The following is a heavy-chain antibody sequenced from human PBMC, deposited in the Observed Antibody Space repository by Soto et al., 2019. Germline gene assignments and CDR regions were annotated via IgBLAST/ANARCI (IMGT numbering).Heavy chain of an antibody. V-gene: IGHV4-38-2*01. CDR2: VYHSGST. CDR1: GYSISSDYY. D-gene: IGHD2-21*02. J-gene: IGHJ5*02. Sequence: SETLSLTCAVSGYSISSDYYWGWIRQSPGKGLEWIGSVYHSGSTYYNPSLKSRVTISVDTSKNHFSLRLTSVTAADAAVYYCARMDVASCGGDGYPQKLNGARFDRWGQGALVTVSA. CDR3: ARMDVASCGGDGYPQKLNGARFDR.